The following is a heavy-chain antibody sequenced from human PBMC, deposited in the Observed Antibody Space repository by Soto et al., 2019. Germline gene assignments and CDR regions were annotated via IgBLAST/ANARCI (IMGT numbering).Heavy chain of an antibody. CDR2: VSPYNGNA. V-gene: IGHV1-18*04. D-gene: IGHD1-1*01. CDR1: GYTFTNYA. J-gene: IGHJ4*02. CDR3: ARAISLILEDPAY. Sequence: APVKVSCKTSGYTFTNYATSWVRQAPGQGLEWMGWVSPYNGNANYTEKFRGRVSMATDTSTTTAYMELTSLTSDDTAIYYCARAISLILEDPAYSGQGTLVTVS.